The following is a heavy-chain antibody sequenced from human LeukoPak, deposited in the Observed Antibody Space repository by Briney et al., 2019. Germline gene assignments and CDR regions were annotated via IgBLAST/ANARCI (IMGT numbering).Heavy chain of an antibody. CDR3: ARGMAVGYDYNWFDS. CDR1: GYSISTGYY. J-gene: IGHJ5*01. D-gene: IGHD5-12*01. CDR2: FYHGGST. Sequence: SETLSLTCTVSGYSISTGYYWDWIRQPPGKGLEWIGTFYHGGSTYYNPSLKSRVTISVDTSKNQFSLNLTSVTAADTAVYFCARGMAVGYDYNWFDSWGPGTLVTVSS. V-gene: IGHV4-38-2*02.